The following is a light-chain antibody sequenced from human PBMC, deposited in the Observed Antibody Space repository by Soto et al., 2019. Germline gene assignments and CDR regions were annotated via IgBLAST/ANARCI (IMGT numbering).Light chain of an antibody. CDR2: DVS. V-gene: IGLV2-11*01. J-gene: IGLJ1*01. Sequence: QSALTQPRSVSGSPGQSVTISCTGTSSDVGGYNYVSWYQQHPGKAPKLMIYDVSKRPSGVPDRFSGSKSGNTASLTISGLQAEDEADDYCCSYAGSYTLVFGTGTKVTVL. CDR3: CSYAGSYTLV. CDR1: SSDVGGYNY.